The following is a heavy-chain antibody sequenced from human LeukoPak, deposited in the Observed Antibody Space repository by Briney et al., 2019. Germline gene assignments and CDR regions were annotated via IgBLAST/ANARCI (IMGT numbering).Heavy chain of an antibody. CDR3: ARLITGTTMAFDI. CDR1: GGYISGYY. D-gene: IGHD1-7*01. V-gene: IGHV4-4*07. J-gene: IGHJ3*02. Sequence: SETLSLTCSVSGGYISGYYWTWLRQPAGKGLVWIGRVYTSGSTHYHPSLKTRLTMSVDTSKNQFSLKLSSVTAADTAVYYCARLITGTTMAFDIWGQGTMVTVSS. CDR2: VYTSGST.